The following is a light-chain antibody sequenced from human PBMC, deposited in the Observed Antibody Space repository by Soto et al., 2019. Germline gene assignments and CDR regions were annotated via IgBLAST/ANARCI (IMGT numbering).Light chain of an antibody. J-gene: IGKJ1*01. CDR2: DAS. CDR3: QHYNNRPLT. V-gene: IGKV3-15*01. CDR1: QSVSSN. Sequence: EIVMTQSPATLPVSPGERATLSCRASQSVSSNLAWNQQKPGQAPRLLISDASTRATGIPARFSGSGSGTEFTLTISTLQSEDFAVYYCQHYNNRPLTFGQGTKVEIK.